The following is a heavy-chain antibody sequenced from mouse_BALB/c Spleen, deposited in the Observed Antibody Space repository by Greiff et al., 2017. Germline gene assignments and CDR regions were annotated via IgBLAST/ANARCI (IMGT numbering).Heavy chain of an antibody. J-gene: IGHJ1*01. V-gene: IGHV1-67*01. CDR3: ARGGSSWYFDV. Sequence: VQLQQSGPELVRPGESVKISCKGSGYTFTDYAMHWVKQSHAKSLEWIGVISIYYDNTNYNQKFKGKATMTVDKSSSTAYMELARLTSEDSAIYYCARGGSSWYFDVWGAGTTVTVSS. D-gene: IGHD1-1*01. CDR2: ISIYYDNT. CDR1: GYTFTDYA.